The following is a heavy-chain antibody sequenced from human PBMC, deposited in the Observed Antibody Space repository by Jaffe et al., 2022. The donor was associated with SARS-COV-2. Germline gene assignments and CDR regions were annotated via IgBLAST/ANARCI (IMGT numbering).Heavy chain of an antibody. CDR1: GFTFSSYA. J-gene: IGHJ5*02. D-gene: IGHD2-21*02. V-gene: IGHV3-30*04. CDR3: ARGGHIVVVTATQLRGWFDP. CDR2: ISYDGSNK. Sequence: QVQLVESGGGVVQPGRSLRLSCAASGFTFSSYAMHWVRQAPGKGLEWVAVISYDGSNKYYADSVKGRFTISRDNSKNTLYLQMNSLRAEDTAVYYCARGGHIVVVTATQLRGWFDPWGQGTLVTVSS.